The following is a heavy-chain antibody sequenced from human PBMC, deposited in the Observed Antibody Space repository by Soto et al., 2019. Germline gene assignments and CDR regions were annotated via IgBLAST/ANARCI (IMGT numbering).Heavy chain of an antibody. D-gene: IGHD2-2*01. Sequence: GGSLRLSCAASGSTFSTYWMHWIRQVPGKGLEWVSRINSDASHTYYADSVKGRFTISRDNARNTLHLEMNSLRAEDTAVYYCVRDGHCLSTSCYGNWFDPWGQGTLVTVSS. V-gene: IGHV3-74*01. CDR1: GSTFSTYW. CDR3: VRDGHCLSTSCYGNWFDP. CDR2: INSDASHT. J-gene: IGHJ5*02.